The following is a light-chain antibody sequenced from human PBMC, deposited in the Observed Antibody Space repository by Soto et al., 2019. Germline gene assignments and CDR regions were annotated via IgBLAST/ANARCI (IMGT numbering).Light chain of an antibody. J-gene: IGKJ5*01. Sequence: EVVLTHFPVTLSLSPGERATLSCRASQSFRGLLAWYQQKPGQAPRLLIYDAYNRATGIPPRFSGSGSGTDLTITISSLEPEDFEVYYCQQRHMWPITFGQGTRREIK. CDR1: QSFRGL. CDR3: QQRHMWPIT. CDR2: DAY. V-gene: IGKV3-11*01.